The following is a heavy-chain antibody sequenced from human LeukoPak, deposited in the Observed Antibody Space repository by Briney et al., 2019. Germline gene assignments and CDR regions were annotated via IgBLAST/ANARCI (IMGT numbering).Heavy chain of an antibody. D-gene: IGHD2-2*01. CDR3: AYGHTAAIGDY. CDR2: INHSGST. V-gene: IGHV4-34*01. CDR1: GGSFSGYY. Sequence: PSETLSLTCAVYGGSFSGYYWSWIRQPPGKGLEWIGEINHSGSTNYNPSLKSRVTISVDTSKNQFSLKLSSVTAADTAVYYCAYGHTAAIGDYWGQGTLVTVSS. J-gene: IGHJ4*02.